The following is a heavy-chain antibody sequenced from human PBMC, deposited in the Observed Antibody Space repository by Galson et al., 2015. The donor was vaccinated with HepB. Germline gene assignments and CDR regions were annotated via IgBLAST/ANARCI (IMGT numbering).Heavy chain of an antibody. Sequence: SLRLSCAASGFTFNNYWMHWVRHAPGKGLVWVSRIDNDGTGTDYGDSVKGRFTISRDNAKNTLYLVMSSLRADDTAVYFCARRQCIGASCYLDSWGQGTLDTVSS. CDR2: IDNDGTGT. CDR3: ARRQCIGASCYLDS. V-gene: IGHV3-74*01. J-gene: IGHJ4*02. CDR1: GFTFNNYW. D-gene: IGHD4/OR15-4a*01.